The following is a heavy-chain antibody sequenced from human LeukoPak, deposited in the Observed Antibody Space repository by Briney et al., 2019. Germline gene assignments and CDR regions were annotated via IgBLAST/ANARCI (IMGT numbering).Heavy chain of an antibody. D-gene: IGHD6-19*01. CDR3: AKDGPSYSSGWYGGLGWFAP. V-gene: IGHV3-30*18. CDR2: ISYVGSNK. CDR1: GFTLSSYC. J-gene: IGHJ5*02. Sequence: GRCLSLSCAASGFTLSSYCMLCVSQPPTKALVWVAVISYVGSNKYYTDSVTGRITISRDNSKNTLYLQMNSLRAEDTAVYYCAKDGPSYSSGWYGGLGWFAPWGQGTLVTASS.